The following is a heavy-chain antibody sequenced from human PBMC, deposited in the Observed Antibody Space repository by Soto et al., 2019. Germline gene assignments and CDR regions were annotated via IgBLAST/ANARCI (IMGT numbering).Heavy chain of an antibody. Sequence: SETLSLTCTVSGDSVSSSNYYWGWIRQPPGKGLEWIGSIKYSGNTYYNKSLKSRVTLFVDTSTNQFTLKLSSVTAADTAVYYCARVTYGYVWGSYWGPLDYWGQGTLVTVSS. D-gene: IGHD3-16*01. CDR3: ARVTYGYVWGSYWGPLDY. CDR1: GDSVSSSNYY. J-gene: IGHJ4*02. CDR2: IKYSGNT. V-gene: IGHV4-39*02.